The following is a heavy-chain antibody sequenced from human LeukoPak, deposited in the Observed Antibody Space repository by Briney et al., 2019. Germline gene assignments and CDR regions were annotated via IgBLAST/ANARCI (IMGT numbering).Heavy chain of an antibody. CDR2: NGNT. V-gene: IGHV4-61*01. CDR3: ARVGGTNYYYYGMDV. Sequence: SETLSLTCTVSGGSVSSGNYHWSWIRQAPGKGLEWIGHNGNTNYNPSLKSRVTISVDTSKNQFSLKLSSVTAADTAVYYCARVGGTNYYYYGMDVWGQGTTVTVSS. D-gene: IGHD1-1*01. J-gene: IGHJ6*02. CDR1: GGSVSSGNYH.